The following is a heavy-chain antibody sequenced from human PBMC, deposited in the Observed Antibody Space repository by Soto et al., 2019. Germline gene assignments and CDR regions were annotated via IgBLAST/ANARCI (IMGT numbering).Heavy chain of an antibody. CDR2: INAGNGNT. CDR3: ARVRSYYDSSPGAWFDP. J-gene: IGHJ5*02. Sequence: QVQLVQSGAEVKKPGASVKVSCKASGYTFTSYAMHWVRLAPGQRLEWMGWINAGNGNTKYSQKFQGRVTITRDTSASTAYMELSSLRSEDTAVYYCARVRSYYDSSPGAWFDPWGQGTLVTVSS. V-gene: IGHV1-3*01. D-gene: IGHD3-22*01. CDR1: GYTFTSYA.